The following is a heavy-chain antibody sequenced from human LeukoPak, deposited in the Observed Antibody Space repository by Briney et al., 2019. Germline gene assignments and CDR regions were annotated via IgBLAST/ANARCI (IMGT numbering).Heavy chain of an antibody. CDR2: ISYDGSNK. J-gene: IGHJ4*02. D-gene: IGHD1-26*01. CDR1: GFTFSSYA. CDR3: ARGGSQHEGFDY. V-gene: IGHV3-30-3*01. Sequence: GRSLRLSCAASGFTFSSYAMHWVRQAPGKGLEWVAVISYDGSNKYYADSVKGRFTISRDNSKNTLYLQMNSLRAEDTAVYYCARGGSQHEGFDYWGQGTPVTVSS.